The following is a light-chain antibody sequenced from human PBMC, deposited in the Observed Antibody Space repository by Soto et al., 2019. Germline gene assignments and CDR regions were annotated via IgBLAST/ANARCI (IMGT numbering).Light chain of an antibody. CDR2: DVS. Sequence: QSVLTQPASVSGSPGQSITISCTGTSSDVGGYHYVSWYQQHPGKAPKLMIFDVSNRPSGVSNRFSGSKSGNTASLTISGLQAEDEADYYCSSYTSSSTLVFGPGTKLTVL. V-gene: IGLV2-14*01. J-gene: IGLJ1*01. CDR1: SSDVGGYHY. CDR3: SSYTSSSTLV.